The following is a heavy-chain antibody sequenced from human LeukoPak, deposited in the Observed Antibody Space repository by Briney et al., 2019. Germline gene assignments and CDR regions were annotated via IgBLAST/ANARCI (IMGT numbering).Heavy chain of an antibody. CDR3: ARAVLYPGTSDL. V-gene: IGHV4-39*07. J-gene: IGHJ6*02. Sequence: SETLSLTCTVSGVSISSITDYWGWIRQPPGKGLEWIGGMTSSGSTYYNPSLKSRVTISVDTSKNQFSLKLSSVTAADTAVYYCARAVLYPGTSDLWGQGTTVTVSS. CDR1: GVSISSITDY. CDR2: MTSSGST. D-gene: IGHD3-10*01.